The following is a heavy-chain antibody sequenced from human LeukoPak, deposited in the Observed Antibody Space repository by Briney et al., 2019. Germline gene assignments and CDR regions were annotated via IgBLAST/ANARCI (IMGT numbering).Heavy chain of an antibody. J-gene: IGHJ5*02. CDR1: GFTFSSYG. CDR3: GXSXXXXATXXYH. Sequence: XXASGFTFSSYGMTWVRQAPGKGLEWVSYISSSSTIYYADSVKGRFTISRDNAKNSLYLQLNSLRAEDTAVYYCGXSXXXXATXXYHWGXGTLVTVSS. V-gene: IGHV3-48*01. CDR2: ISSSSTI.